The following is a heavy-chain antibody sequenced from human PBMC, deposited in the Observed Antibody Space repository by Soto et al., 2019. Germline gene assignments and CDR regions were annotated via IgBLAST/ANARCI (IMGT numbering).Heavy chain of an antibody. Sequence: QITLKESGPTLVKPTQTLTLTCTFSGFSLSTSGVGVGWIRQPPGKALEWLALIYWDDDKRYSPSLRSRLTSSKHTTNNQVVLTMTNMDPVDTATYHCIQSRCGGNCLQSYASHYYYGMDVWGQGTTVTVSS. CDR3: IQSRCGGNCLQSYASHYYYGMDV. D-gene: IGHD2-21*02. J-gene: IGHJ6*02. CDR1: GFSLSTSGVG. V-gene: IGHV2-5*02. CDR2: IYWDDDK.